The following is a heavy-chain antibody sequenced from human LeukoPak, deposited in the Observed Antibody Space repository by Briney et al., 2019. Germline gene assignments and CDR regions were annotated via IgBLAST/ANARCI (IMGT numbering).Heavy chain of an antibody. CDR1: GDSITSSSYY. Sequence: SETLSLTCTVSGDSITSSSYYWAWTRQPPGKGLEWIGSVFQDVATYYNPSLQSRVTMSIDTSKNQCSLKLSSVTAADTAVYYCARGSFLTIFGVVKSNWFDPWGQGTLVTVSS. J-gene: IGHJ5*02. CDR3: ARGSFLTIFGVVKSNWFDP. CDR2: VFQDVAT. D-gene: IGHD3-3*01. V-gene: IGHV4-39*07.